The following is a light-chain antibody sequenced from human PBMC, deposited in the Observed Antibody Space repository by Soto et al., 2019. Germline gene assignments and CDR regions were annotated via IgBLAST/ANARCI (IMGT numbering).Light chain of an antibody. CDR2: KAS. V-gene: IGKV1-5*03. CDR3: QHYNSYSEA. Sequence: DIPMTQPPSTLSASLGDRVTITCRASQSISSWLAWYQQKPGKAPKLLIYKASTLKSGVPSRFSGSGSGTEFTLTISSLQPDDFATYYCQHYNSYSEAFGQGSKVDI. CDR1: QSISSW. J-gene: IGKJ1*01.